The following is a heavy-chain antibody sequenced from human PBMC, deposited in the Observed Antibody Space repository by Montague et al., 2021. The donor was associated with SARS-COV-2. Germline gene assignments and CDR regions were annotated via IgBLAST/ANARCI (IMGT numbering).Heavy chain of an antibody. Sequence: PLSLSCAASGFTVSSNYMSWVRQAPGKGLEWVSVIYSGGSTYYADSVKGRFTISRDNSKNTLYLQMNSLRAEDTAVYYCARIPYGDVIWGQGTLVTVSS. J-gene: IGHJ4*02. D-gene: IGHD2-21*01. V-gene: IGHV3-53*01. CDR1: GFTVSSNY. CDR3: ARIPYGDVI. CDR2: IYSGGST.